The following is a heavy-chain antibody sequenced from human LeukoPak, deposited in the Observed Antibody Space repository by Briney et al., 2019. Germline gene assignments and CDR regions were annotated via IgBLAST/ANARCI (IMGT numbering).Heavy chain of an antibody. V-gene: IGHV3-15*01. CDR2: IKSKVHGETI. Sequence: GGSLRLSCAASGFTFSDAWMNWVRQAPGEGLEWLGRIKSKVHGETIDYAAPVKGRFTISRDDSKNTLYLEMNSLRAEDTAVYYCARGGSSSPLDNWGQGTLVTVSS. J-gene: IGHJ4*02. D-gene: IGHD6-13*01. CDR1: GFTFSDAW. CDR3: ARGGSSSPLDN.